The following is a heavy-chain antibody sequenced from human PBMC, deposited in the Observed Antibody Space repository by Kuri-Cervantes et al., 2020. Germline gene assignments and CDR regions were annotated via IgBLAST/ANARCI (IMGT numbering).Heavy chain of an antibody. D-gene: IGHD6-13*01. Sequence: GSLRLSCTVSGYSISSGYYWGWIRQPPGKGLEWIGEINHSGSTNYNPSLKSRVTISVDTSKNQFSLKLSSVTAADTAVYYCARGDKQQLVPLFDPWGQGTLVTVSS. V-gene: IGHV4-38-2*02. CDR1: GYSISSGYY. CDR3: ARGDKQQLVPLFDP. CDR2: INHSGST. J-gene: IGHJ5*02.